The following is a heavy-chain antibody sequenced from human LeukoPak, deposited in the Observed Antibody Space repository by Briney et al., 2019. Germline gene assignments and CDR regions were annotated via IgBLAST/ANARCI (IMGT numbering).Heavy chain of an antibody. V-gene: IGHV3-30*02. CDR2: IRYDGSNK. J-gene: IGHJ4*02. D-gene: IGHD3-22*01. CDR3: AKQVYYYDGSGVFDY. Sequence: GGSLRLSCAASGFTFSSYGMHWVRQAPGKGLEWVAFIRYDGSNKYYADSVKGRFTISRDNSKNTLYLQMNSLRAEDTAVYYCAKQVYYYDGSGVFDYWGQGTLVTVSS. CDR1: GFTFSSYG.